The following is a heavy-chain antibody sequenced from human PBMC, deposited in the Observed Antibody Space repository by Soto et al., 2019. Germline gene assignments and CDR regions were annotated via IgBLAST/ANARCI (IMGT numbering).Heavy chain of an antibody. CDR1: GFTFSSYS. J-gene: IGHJ5*02. D-gene: IGHD6-19*01. CDR3: ARDRGGGRGWPGGYNWFDR. CDR2: ISSSSSYI. V-gene: IGHV3-21*01. Sequence: GGSLRLSCAASGFTFSSYSMNWVRQAPGKGLEWVSSISSSSSYIYYADSVKGRFTISRDNAKNSLYLQMNSLRAEDTAVYYCARDRGGGRGWPGGYNWFDRWRQGTLVTVSS.